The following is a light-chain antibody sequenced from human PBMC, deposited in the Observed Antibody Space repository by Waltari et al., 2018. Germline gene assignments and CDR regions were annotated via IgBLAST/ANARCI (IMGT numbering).Light chain of an antibody. CDR3: QVWDSSTAV. Sequence: TCGGNNIGGKNVHWYQQKPGQAPLLVIYRDKNRPSRIPERFSGSNSENTATLTITGAQGADEADYYCQVWDSSTAVFGGGTQLTVL. V-gene: IGLV3-9*01. CDR1: NIGGKN. J-gene: IGLJ7*01. CDR2: RDK.